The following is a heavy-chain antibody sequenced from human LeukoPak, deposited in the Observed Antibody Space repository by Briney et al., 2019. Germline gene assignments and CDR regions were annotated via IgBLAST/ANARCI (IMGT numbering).Heavy chain of an antibody. CDR2: ICYSGST. CDR1: GGSISGYY. D-gene: IGHD1-1*01. Sequence: PSETLSLTCTVSGGSISGYYWTWIRQPPGKGLEYIGYICYSGSTNHNPSLKSRVTISVDTSKNQFSLKLSSVTAADTAVYYCARGRYTFDYWGQGTLVTVSS. V-gene: IGHV4-59*01. J-gene: IGHJ4*02. CDR3: ARGRYTFDY.